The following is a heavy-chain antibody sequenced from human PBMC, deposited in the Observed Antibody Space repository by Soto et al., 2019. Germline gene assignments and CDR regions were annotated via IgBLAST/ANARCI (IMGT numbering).Heavy chain of an antibody. CDR2: IYHSGST. Sequence: QVPLQESGPRLVRPSGTLSLTCTVSSGSITSANWWSWVRQPPGGGLEWIGEIYHSGSTNYNLSLKSRATLSVGKSKNHFSLSLSSVTAADTAIYYCGRRGGGVVLAATAPFDYWGQGTMVTVSS. D-gene: IGHD2-15*01. J-gene: IGHJ4*02. V-gene: IGHV4-4*02. CDR3: GRRGGGVVLAATAPFDY. CDR1: SGSITSANW.